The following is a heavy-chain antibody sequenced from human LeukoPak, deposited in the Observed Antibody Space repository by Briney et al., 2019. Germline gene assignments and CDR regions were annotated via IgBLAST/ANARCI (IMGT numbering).Heavy chain of an antibody. CDR3: ARGTLYYDFWSGYQGPYYYYMDV. Sequence: PSETLSLTCAVYGRSFSGYYWSWLRQPPGKGREWIGEIKHSGSTNYNPSPKSRVPISVDTSKNQFSLKLSSVTAADTAVYYCARGTLYYDFWSGYQGPYYYYMDVWGKGTTVTVSS. V-gene: IGHV4-34*01. CDR1: GRSFSGYY. D-gene: IGHD3-3*01. CDR2: IKHSGST. J-gene: IGHJ6*03.